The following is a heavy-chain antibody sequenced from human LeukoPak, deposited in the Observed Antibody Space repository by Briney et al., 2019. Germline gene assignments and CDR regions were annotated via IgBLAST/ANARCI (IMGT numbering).Heavy chain of an antibody. J-gene: IGHJ4*02. D-gene: IGHD3-10*01. V-gene: IGHV4-39*01. CDR1: GGSISSSSYY. Sequence: SETLSLTCTVSGGSISSSSYYWGWLRQPPGKGLEWIVSIYYSGSTYYNPSLKSRVTISVDTSKNQFSLKLSSVTAADTAVYYCARTRYYYNSRSYGAPYYFDYWGQGTLVTVSS. CDR2: IYYSGST. CDR3: ARTRYYYNSRSYGAPYYFDY.